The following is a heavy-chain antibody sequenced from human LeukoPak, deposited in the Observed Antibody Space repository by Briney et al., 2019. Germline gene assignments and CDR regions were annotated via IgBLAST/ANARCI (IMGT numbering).Heavy chain of an antibody. CDR3: AREGDRRAFDI. J-gene: IGHJ3*02. CDR1: GVSISSGGYS. Sequence: PSETLSLTCAVSGVSISSGGYSWSWLRQPPGKGLEWIGYIYHSGSTYYNPSLKSRVTISVDRSKNQFSLKLSSVTAADTAVYYCAREGDRRAFDIWGQGTMVTVSS. V-gene: IGHV4-30-2*01. D-gene: IGHD2-21*01. CDR2: IYHSGST.